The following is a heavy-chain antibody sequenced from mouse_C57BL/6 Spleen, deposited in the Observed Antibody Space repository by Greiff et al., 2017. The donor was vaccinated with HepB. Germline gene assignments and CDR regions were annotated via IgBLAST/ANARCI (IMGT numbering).Heavy chain of an antibody. Sequence: VQLQQPGAELVMPGASVKLSCKASGYTFTSYWMHWVKQRPGQGLEWIGEIDPSDSYTNYNQKFKGKSTLTVDKSSSTAYMQLSSLTSEDSAVYYCASAYYSNYLAWFAYWGQGTLVTVSA. CDR3: ASAYYSNYLAWFAY. CDR1: GYTFTSYW. V-gene: IGHV1-69*01. J-gene: IGHJ3*01. CDR2: IDPSDSYT. D-gene: IGHD2-5*01.